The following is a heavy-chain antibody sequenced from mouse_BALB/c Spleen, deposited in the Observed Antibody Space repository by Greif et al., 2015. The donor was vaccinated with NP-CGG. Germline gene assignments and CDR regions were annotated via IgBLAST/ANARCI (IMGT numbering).Heavy chain of an antibody. CDR1: GYTFTSYW. D-gene: IGHD2-1*01. V-gene: IGHV1S127*01. CDR3: TFYGNYGFDY. CDR2: IDPSDSYT. J-gene: IGHJ2*01. Sequence: QVQLQQSGAELVKPGASVKMSCKASGYTFTSYWMHWVKQRPGQGLEWIGVIDPSDSYTSYNQKFKGKATLTVDTSSSTAYMQLSSLTAEDSAVYYCTFYGNYGFDYWGQGTTLTVSS.